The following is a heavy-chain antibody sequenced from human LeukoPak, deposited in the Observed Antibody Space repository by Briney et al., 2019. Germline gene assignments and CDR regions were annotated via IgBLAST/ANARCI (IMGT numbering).Heavy chain of an antibody. J-gene: IGHJ4*02. CDR1: GYTFTNYY. Sequence: VASVKVSCKTSGYTFTNYYLHWLRQAPGQGLEWMGIINPGGGSTNYAQNFQGRVSMTTDMSTTTVYMELSHLRSEDTALYYCARDIAPRPGPEYYFDSWGQGTLVTVSS. CDR3: ARDIAPRPGPEYYFDS. D-gene: IGHD6-6*01. V-gene: IGHV1-46*01. CDR2: INPGGGST.